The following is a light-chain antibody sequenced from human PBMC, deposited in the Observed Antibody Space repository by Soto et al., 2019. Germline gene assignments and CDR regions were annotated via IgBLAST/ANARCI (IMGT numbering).Light chain of an antibody. Sequence: QTVLGHPAPGSGSPGHSITISCTGTSSDVGSYNFVSWYQQYPGKVPKLMIYEGTKRPSGVSNRFSGSKSGNTASLTISGLQAEDEADYYCFSYAGSTYVFGTGTKVTVL. CDR2: EGT. CDR3: FSYAGSTYV. J-gene: IGLJ1*01. CDR1: SSDVGSYNF. V-gene: IGLV2-23*01.